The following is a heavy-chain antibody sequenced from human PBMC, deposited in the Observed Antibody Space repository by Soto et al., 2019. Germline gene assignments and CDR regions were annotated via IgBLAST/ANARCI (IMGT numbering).Heavy chain of an antibody. V-gene: IGHV4-61*01. CDR2: IHYSGST. Sequence: QVQLQESGPGLVKPSETLSLTCTVSGGSVSSTSYYWSWIRQPPGKGLEWIGYIHYSGSTNYNPSLKSRVTISVDTSTNQFSLKLSSVTAADTAVFYCVRAGEHLYFDFWGQGTLVTVSS. D-gene: IGHD3-16*01. CDR1: GGSVSSTSYY. J-gene: IGHJ4*02. CDR3: VRAGEHLYFDF.